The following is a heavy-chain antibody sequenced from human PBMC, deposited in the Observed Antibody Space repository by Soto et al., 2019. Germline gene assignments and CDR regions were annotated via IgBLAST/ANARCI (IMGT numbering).Heavy chain of an antibody. J-gene: IGHJ1*01. Sequence: QVQLVESGGGVVQPGTSLRVSCVGSGFTFRSYVIHWVGQAPGKGLEWVALTSYDGSDKYYGDSVRGRFTISRDNSRNTVDLQMDSLRSEDTALYYCARWGTTGGLDVWGQGTLVSVSS. CDR1: GFTFRSYV. CDR2: TSYDGSDK. D-gene: IGHD3-16*01. V-gene: IGHV3-30*19. CDR3: ARWGTTGGLDV.